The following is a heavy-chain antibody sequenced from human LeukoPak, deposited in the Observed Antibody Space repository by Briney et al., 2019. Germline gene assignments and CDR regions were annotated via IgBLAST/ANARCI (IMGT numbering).Heavy chain of an antibody. J-gene: IGHJ4*02. CDR3: ARDEFSDYGGNWDYFDY. Sequence: SVKVSCKASGGTFSSYAISWVRQAPGQGLEWMGGIIPIFGTANYAQKFQGRVTITADESTSTAYMELSSLRSEDTAVYYCARDEFSDYGGNWDYFDYWGQGTLVTVSS. V-gene: IGHV1-69*13. CDR1: GGTFSSYA. D-gene: IGHD4-23*01. CDR2: IIPIFGTA.